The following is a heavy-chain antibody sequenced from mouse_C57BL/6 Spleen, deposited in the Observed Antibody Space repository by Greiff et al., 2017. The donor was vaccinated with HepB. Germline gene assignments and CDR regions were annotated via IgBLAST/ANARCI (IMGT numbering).Heavy chain of an antibody. CDR2: IDPSDSYT. D-gene: IGHD2-2*01. CDR3: ARSGGYDKAMDY. J-gene: IGHJ4*01. V-gene: IGHV1-69*01. CDR1: GYTFTSYW. Sequence: VQLQQPGAELVMPGASVKLSCKASGYTFTSYWMHWVKQRPGQGLEWIGEIDPSDSYTNYNQKFKGKSTLTVDKSSSTAYMQLSSLTSEDSAVYYCARSGGYDKAMDYWGQGTSVTVSS.